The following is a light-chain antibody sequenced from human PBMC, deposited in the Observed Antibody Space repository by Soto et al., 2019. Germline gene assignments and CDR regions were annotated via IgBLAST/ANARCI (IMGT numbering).Light chain of an antibody. V-gene: IGLV2-11*01. Sequence: QSALTQPRSVSGSPGQSVTISCTGTSSDVGAYNYVSWYQQDPGKAPKLMIYNVSKRPSGVPDRFSGSKSGNTASLTISGLQAEDEADYYCSSYAGTYTWVFGGGTKLTVL. J-gene: IGLJ3*02. CDR1: SSDVGAYNY. CDR2: NVS. CDR3: SSYAGTYTWV.